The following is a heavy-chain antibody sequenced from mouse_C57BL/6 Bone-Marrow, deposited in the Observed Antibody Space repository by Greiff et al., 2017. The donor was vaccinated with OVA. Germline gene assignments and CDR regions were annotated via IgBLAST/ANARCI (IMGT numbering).Heavy chain of an antibody. Sequence: QVQLQQSGPELVKPGASVKISCKASGYAFSSSWMYWVQQRPGKGLEWIGRIYPGDGDTNYNGKLKGKATLSEDKSSSTADMQLSSLTSEDSAVYFCARDEDVYYASYFDYWGQGTTLTVSS. CDR3: ARDEDVYYASYFDY. D-gene: IGHD2-3*01. J-gene: IGHJ2*01. V-gene: IGHV1-82*01. CDR2: IYPGDGDT. CDR1: GYAFSSSW.